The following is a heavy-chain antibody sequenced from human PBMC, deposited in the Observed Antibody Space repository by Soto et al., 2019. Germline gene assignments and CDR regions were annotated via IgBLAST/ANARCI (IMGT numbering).Heavy chain of an antibody. D-gene: IGHD2-15*01. CDR3: ARAGAAPSYYYGMDV. Sequence: QVQLVQSGAEVRKPGASVKVSCKASGYTFTSSGISWLRQAPGQGLEWMGWISTYNGDTNDAPKFQDRVTMTIDRSTSTAYMELRSLRSDDAAVYYCARAGAAPSYYYGMDVWGQGTRVTVSS. CDR2: ISTYNGDT. J-gene: IGHJ6*02. V-gene: IGHV1-18*01. CDR1: GYTFTSSG.